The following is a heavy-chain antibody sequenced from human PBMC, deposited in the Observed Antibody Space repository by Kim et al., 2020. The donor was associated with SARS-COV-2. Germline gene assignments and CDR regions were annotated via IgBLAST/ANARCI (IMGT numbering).Heavy chain of an antibody. D-gene: IGHD6-13*01. J-gene: IGHJ5*02. Sequence: SVKGRFTISRDNSKNTLYLQMNSLRAEDTAVYYCVRGRKGIAGAGIWFDPWGQGTLVTVSS. V-gene: IGHV3-53*01. CDR3: VRGRKGIAGAGIWFDP.